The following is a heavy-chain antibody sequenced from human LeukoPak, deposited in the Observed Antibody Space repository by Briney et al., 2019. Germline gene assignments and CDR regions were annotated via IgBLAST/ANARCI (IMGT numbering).Heavy chain of an antibody. D-gene: IGHD6-13*01. CDR1: GFTFSSYA. J-gene: IGHJ4*02. V-gene: IGHV3-23*01. CDR2: ISGSGGST. Sequence: GGSLRLSCAASGFTFSSYATSWVRQAPGKGLEWVSAISGSGGSTYYADSVKGRFTIPRDNSKNTLYLQMNSLRAEDTAVYYCAKGLAAAVVYWGQGTLVTVSS. CDR3: AKGLAAAVVY.